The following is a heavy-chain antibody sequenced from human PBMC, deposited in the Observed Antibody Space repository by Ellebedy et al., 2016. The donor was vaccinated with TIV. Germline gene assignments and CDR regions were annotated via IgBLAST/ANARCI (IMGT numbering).Heavy chain of an antibody. CDR2: INPRGGGT. V-gene: IGHV1-46*01. Sequence: ASVKVSCKASGYTFTSYFMYWVRQAPGQGLEWMGIINPRGGGTNYAQKLQGRVTMTRDTSTSTVYMELSSLRSEDTAVYYCARGDKYYYESSGYYYTYWGQGTLVTVSS. D-gene: IGHD3-22*01. CDR3: ARGDKYYYESSGYYYTY. CDR1: GYTFTSYF. J-gene: IGHJ4*02.